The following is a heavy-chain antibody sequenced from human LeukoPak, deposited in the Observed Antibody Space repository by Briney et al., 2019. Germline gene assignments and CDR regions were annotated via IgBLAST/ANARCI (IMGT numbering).Heavy chain of an antibody. V-gene: IGHV3-23*01. D-gene: IGHD6-19*01. Sequence: GGSLRLSCVASGFTFSSYAMSWVRQAPGKGLEWVSTISDSGDNTYYADSVKGRFTISRDNSKNTLYLQMNSLRAEDTAVYYCAKDLLPGVAGTGYWGQGTLVTVSS. CDR2: ISDSGDNT. CDR1: GFTFSSYA. CDR3: AKDLLPGVAGTGY. J-gene: IGHJ4*02.